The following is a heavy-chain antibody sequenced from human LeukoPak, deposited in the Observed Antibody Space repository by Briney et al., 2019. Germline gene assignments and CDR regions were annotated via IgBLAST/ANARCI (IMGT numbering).Heavy chain of an antibody. V-gene: IGHV4-59*01. D-gene: IGHD3-22*01. CDR1: GGSISGGY. Sequence: PSETLSLTCTVSGGSISGGYWSWIRQPPGRGLEWIVYIHSSGNTNYNPALKSRVTISKDMSKNPSSLKLSSVTAADTAVYFCARIDSFGYPDFWGQGTLVSVSS. CDR3: ARIDSFGYPDF. CDR2: IHSSGNT. J-gene: IGHJ4*02.